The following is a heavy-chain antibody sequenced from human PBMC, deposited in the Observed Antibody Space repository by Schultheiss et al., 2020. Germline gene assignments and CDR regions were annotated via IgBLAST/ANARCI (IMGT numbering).Heavy chain of an antibody. J-gene: IGHJ4*02. D-gene: IGHD2-15*01. V-gene: IGHV3-30*03. CDR3: ARDYCGSCYFLDY. CDR1: GFTFSSYG. Sequence: GGSLRLSCAASGFTFSSYGMHWVRQAPGKGLEWVAVISYDGSNKYYADSVKGRFTVSRDNSKNTLYLQMNSLTVEDTAVYYCARDYCGSCYFLDYWGQGTLVTVSS. CDR2: ISYDGSNK.